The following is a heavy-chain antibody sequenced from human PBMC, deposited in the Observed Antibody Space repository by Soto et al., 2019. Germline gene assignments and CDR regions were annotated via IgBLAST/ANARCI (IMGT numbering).Heavy chain of an antibody. V-gene: IGHV1-2*04. D-gene: IGHD1-7*01. CDR3: ARDALSITGTMSYAFDI. J-gene: IGHJ3*02. CDR2: INPNSGGT. Sequence: ASVKVSCKASGGTFSSYAISWVRQAPGQGLEWMGWINPNSGGTNYAQKFQGWVTMTRDTSISTAYMELSRLRSDDTAVYYCARDALSITGTMSYAFDIWGQGTMVTVSS. CDR1: GGTFSSYA.